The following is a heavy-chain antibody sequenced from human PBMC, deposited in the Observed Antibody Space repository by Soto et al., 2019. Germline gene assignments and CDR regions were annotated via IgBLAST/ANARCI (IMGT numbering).Heavy chain of an antibody. CDR1: GFSVGGNY. CDR3: ARGPKSDC. J-gene: IGHJ4*02. CDR2: IYSGGNP. V-gene: IGHV3-53*01. Sequence: EERLVQSGGGLVQPGGSLRLSCAASGFSVGGNYMSWVRQAPGKGLELVSLIYSGGNPFYADSMKGRFTLSRDNSNNMLYLQMDSLRAEDTAVYYCARGPKSDCWGQGPLVIVSS.